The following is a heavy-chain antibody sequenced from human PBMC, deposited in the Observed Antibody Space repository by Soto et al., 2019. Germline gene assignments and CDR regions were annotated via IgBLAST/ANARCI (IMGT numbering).Heavy chain of an antibody. D-gene: IGHD3-22*01. CDR1: GFTFSSYA. CDR2: ISGSGGST. CDR3: AKIRRITMIVVPQFDY. Sequence: GWSLRLSCAASGFTFSSYAMSWVRQAPGKGLEWVSAISGSGGSTYYADSVKGRFTISRDNSNNTLYLQMNSLRADDTAVYYCAKIRRITMIVVPQFDYWGQGTLVTVSS. J-gene: IGHJ4*02. V-gene: IGHV3-23*01.